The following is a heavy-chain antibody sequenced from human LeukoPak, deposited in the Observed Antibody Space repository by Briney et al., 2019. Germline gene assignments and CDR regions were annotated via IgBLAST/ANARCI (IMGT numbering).Heavy chain of an antibody. D-gene: IGHD6-19*01. V-gene: IGHV4-39*07. Sequence: PGGSLRLSCAASEFSVGSNYMTWVRQPPGKGLEWIGSIYYSGSTYYNPSLKSRVTTSVDTSKNQFSLKLSSVTAADTAVYYCARDANIAVAGTLYYYYYMDVWGKGTTVTISS. CDR3: ARDANIAVAGTLYYYYYMDV. J-gene: IGHJ6*03. CDR1: EFSVGSNY. CDR2: IYYSGST.